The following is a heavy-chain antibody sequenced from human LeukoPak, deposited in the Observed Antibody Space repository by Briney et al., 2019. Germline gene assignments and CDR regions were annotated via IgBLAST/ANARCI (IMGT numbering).Heavy chain of an antibody. CDR3: ARGGGLDV. CDR2: INHNGNVN. Sequence: GGSLRLSCAASGFTFSTYAMSWVRQAPGKGLEWVASINHNGNVNYYVDSVKGRFTISRDNAKNSLYLQMSNLRAEDTAVYFCARGGGLDVWGQGATVTVSS. CDR1: GFTFSTYA. D-gene: IGHD3-16*01. J-gene: IGHJ6*02. V-gene: IGHV3-7*03.